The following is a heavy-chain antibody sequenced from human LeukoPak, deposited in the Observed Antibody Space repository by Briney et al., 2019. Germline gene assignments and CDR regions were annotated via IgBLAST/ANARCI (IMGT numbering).Heavy chain of an antibody. Sequence: SETLSLTCAVYGGSFSGYYWSWIRQPPGKGLEWIGEINHSGSTNYNPSLKSRVTISVDTSKNQFSLKLSSVTAADTAVYYCARMGGYIAALDYWGQGTLVTVSS. V-gene: IGHV4-34*01. CDR2: INHSGST. D-gene: IGHD6-13*01. CDR1: GGSFSGYY. J-gene: IGHJ4*02. CDR3: ARMGGYIAALDY.